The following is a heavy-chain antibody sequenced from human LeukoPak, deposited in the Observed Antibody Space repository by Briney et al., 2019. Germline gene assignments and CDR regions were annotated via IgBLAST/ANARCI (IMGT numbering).Heavy chain of an antibody. D-gene: IGHD3-10*01. CDR3: AKRSGGLLRYFDY. Sequence: GGSLRLSCAASGFSFSSYGMTWVRQAPGRGLEWVSIISDSGGTTYYADSVKGRFTISRDNSKNTLYLQMNSLRAEDTAVYYCAKRSGGLLRYFDYWGQGTLVTVSS. V-gene: IGHV3-23*01. CDR2: ISDSGGTT. CDR1: GFSFSSYG. J-gene: IGHJ4*02.